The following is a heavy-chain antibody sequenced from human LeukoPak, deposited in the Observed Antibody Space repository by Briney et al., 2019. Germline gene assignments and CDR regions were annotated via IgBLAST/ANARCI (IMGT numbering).Heavy chain of an antibody. V-gene: IGHV4-59*01. CDR2: IYYSGST. CDR1: GGSISSYY. Sequence: SPSETLSLTCTVSGGSISSYYWSWIRQPPGKGLEWIGYIYYSGSTNYNPSLKSRVTISVDTSKNQFSLKLSSVTAADTAVYYCARGDSSGSPYKDWGQGTLVTVSS. D-gene: IGHD3-22*01. CDR3: ARGDSSGSPYKD. J-gene: IGHJ4*02.